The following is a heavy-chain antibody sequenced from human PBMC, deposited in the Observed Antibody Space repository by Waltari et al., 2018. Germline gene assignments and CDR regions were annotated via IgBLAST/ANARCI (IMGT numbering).Heavy chain of an antibody. CDR3: ATLQTTVSANPVDY. V-gene: IGHV1-24*01. Sequence: QVQLVQSGAEVKKPGASVKVSCKVSGYTLTELSMHWVRQAPGKGLEWMGGFEPEDGATIYAQKFQGRVTMTEDTSTDTAYMELSSLRSEDTAVYYCATLQTTVSANPVDYWGQGTLVTVSS. CDR1: GYTLTELS. CDR2: FEPEDGAT. D-gene: IGHD4-17*01. J-gene: IGHJ4*02.